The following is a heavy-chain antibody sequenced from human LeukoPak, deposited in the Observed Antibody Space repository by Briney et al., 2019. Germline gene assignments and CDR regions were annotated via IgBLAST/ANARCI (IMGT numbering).Heavy chain of an antibody. V-gene: IGHV1-2*02. D-gene: IGHD1-14*01. CDR1: GYTFTGYY. CDR3: ARGRKSKGGAFDI. CDR2: INPNSGGT. Sequence: ASVKVSCKASGYTFTGYYMHWVRQAPGQGLEWMGWINPNSGGTNYAQKFQGRVTMTRNTSISTAYMELSSLRSEDTAVYYCARGRKSKGGAFDIWGQGTMVTVSS. J-gene: IGHJ3*02.